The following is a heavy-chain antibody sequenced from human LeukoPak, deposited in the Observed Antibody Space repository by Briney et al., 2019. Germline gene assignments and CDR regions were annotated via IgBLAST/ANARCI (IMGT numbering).Heavy chain of an antibody. D-gene: IGHD2-2*01. CDR2: ISSSSSYT. CDR3: ARDGHCSSTSCYYYCSMDV. J-gene: IGHJ6*04. CDR1: GFTFSDYY. V-gene: IGHV3-11*06. Sequence: GGSLRLSCAASGFTFSDYYMSWIRQAPGKGLEWVSYISSSSSYTNYADSVKGRFTISRDNAKNSLYLQMNSLRAEDTAVYYCARDGHCSSTSCYYYCSMDVWGKGTTVTVSS.